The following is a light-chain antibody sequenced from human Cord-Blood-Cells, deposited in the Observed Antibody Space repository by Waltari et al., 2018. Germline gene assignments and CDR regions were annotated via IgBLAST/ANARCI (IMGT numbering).Light chain of an antibody. CDR2: DAS. CDR1: RSDVGGYNY. CDR3: SSYTSSSTWV. V-gene: IGLV2-14*01. Sequence: QSALTQPASVSGSPGQSITIPCTGTRSDVGGYNYVSWYTQHPGKAPKLMIYDASKRPSGVSNRFSGSKSGNTASLTISGLQAEDEADYYCSSYTSSSTWVFGGGTKLTVL. J-gene: IGLJ3*02.